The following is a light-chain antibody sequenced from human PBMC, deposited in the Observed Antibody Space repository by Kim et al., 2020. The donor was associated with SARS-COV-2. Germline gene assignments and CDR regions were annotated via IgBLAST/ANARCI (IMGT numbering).Light chain of an antibody. V-gene: IGLV2-11*01. CDR1: SSDVGGYDY. J-gene: IGLJ1*01. CDR3: CSFGGSYSYV. CDR2: DVK. Sequence: GQSDTISCTGTSSDVGGYDYVSWHQQHPGKAPKLMIYDVKKRPSGVPDRFSGSKSGNTASLTISGLQAEDEADYYCCSFGGSYSYVFGTGTKVTVL.